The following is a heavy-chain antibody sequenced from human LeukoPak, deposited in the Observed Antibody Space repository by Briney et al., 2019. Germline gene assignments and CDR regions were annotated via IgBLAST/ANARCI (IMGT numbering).Heavy chain of an antibody. J-gene: IGHJ5*02. CDR2: IYYSGTT. CDR1: GGSISSSSYY. Sequence: SVTLSLTCTVSGGSISSSSYYWGWIRQPPGKGLEWIGSIYYSGTTHYNPSLESRVTISVDTSKHQFSLKLASVTAADTAVYYCAKGAGGFSYYNWFDPWGQGTLVTVSS. CDR3: AKGAGGFSYYNWFDP. V-gene: IGHV4-39*07. D-gene: IGHD5-18*01.